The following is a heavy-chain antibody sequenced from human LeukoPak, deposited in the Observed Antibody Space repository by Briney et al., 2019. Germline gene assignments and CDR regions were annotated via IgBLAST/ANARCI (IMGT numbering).Heavy chain of an antibody. CDR2: ISYDGSKK. V-gene: IGHV3-30*18. CDR1: GLTFSSYG. Sequence: GGSLRLSCAASGLTFSSYGMHWVRQAPGKGLEWVAVISYDGSKKNYVDSVKGRLTISRDNSKNTLYLQMNSLRAEDTAVYYCAKGGYYDILTGYHFDYWGQGTLVTVSS. CDR3: AKGGYYDILTGYHFDY. D-gene: IGHD3-9*01. J-gene: IGHJ4*02.